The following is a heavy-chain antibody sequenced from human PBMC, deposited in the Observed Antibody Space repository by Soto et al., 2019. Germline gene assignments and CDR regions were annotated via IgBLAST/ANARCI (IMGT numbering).Heavy chain of an antibody. D-gene: IGHD4-17*01. CDR2: IYYSGST. CDR3: ARAQYGDPNYYYYYGMDV. Sequence: SETLSLTCTVSGGSISSYYWSWIRQPPGKGLEWIGYIYYSGSTNYNPSPKSRVTISVDTSKNQFTLKLSSVPAADTAVYYCARAQYGDPNYYYYYGMDVWGQGTTVTVSS. J-gene: IGHJ6*02. CDR1: GGSISSYY. V-gene: IGHV4-59*01.